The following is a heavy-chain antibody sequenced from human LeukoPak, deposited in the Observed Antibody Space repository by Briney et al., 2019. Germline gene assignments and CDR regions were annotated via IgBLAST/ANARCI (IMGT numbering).Heavy chain of an antibody. Sequence: SETLSLTCAVSGGSISNSNWWSWVRPPPGKGLEWIGEIYHSGNTSYKPSLKSRVTMSVDKSKNQFSLKLSSVTAADTAVYYCACYYDSSGYRFDYWGQGTLVTVSS. CDR3: ACYYDSSGYRFDY. CDR1: GGSISNSNW. D-gene: IGHD3-22*01. CDR2: IYHSGNT. V-gene: IGHV4-4*02. J-gene: IGHJ4*02.